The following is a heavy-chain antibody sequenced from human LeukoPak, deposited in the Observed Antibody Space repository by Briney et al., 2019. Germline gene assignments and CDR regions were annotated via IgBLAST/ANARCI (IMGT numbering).Heavy chain of an antibody. CDR3: ARDRGITMVRGAANWFDP. CDR2: IYYSGST. CDR1: GGSISSYY. J-gene: IGHJ5*02. V-gene: IGHV4-59*01. Sequence: PSETLSLTCTVSGGSISSYYWSWIRQPPGKGLEWIGYIYYSGSTNYNPSLKSRVTISVDTSKNQFSLKLSSVTAADTAVYYCARDRGITMVRGAANWFDPWGQGTLVTVSS. D-gene: IGHD3-10*01.